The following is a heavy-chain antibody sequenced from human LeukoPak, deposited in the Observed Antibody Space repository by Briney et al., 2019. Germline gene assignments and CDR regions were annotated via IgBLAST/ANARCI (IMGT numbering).Heavy chain of an antibody. D-gene: IGHD3-16*01. CDR2: ISGGADNT. CDR1: GFTFSSCG. V-gene: IGHV3-23*01. Sequence: SGGSLRLSCAASGFTFSSCGMSWVRQAPGRGLEWVSGISGGADNTYYADSVRGRFTISRDYSKNTLYLQIDSLRADDTAVYYCAKAPPNWGANWSPFDYWGQGTPVTVSS. J-gene: IGHJ4*02. CDR3: AKAPPNWGANWSPFDY.